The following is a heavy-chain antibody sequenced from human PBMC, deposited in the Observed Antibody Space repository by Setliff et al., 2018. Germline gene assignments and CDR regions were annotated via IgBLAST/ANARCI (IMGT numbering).Heavy chain of an antibody. CDR3: ARVRGFSTSSRDLYYHNREV. CDR2: VHCSGNI. J-gene: IGHJ6*03. CDR1: GASFSAITYY. V-gene: IGHV4-39*01. Sequence: SETLSLTCSVSGASFSAITYYWAWIRQPPGKGLEWIGDVHCSGNIYYKSSLQTRATNSLDTYTSQYYLRLNSVTAADTGVYYCARVRGFSTSSRDLYYHNREVWGKGTTVTVS. D-gene: IGHD6-6*01.